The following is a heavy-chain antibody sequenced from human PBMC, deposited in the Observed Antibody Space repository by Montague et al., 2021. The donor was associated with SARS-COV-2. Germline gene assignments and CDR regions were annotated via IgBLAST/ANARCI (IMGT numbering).Heavy chain of an antibody. D-gene: IGHD3-16*01. Sequence: PALVKPTQTLTLIGTFSEFSLSTSGMCVSWIRQPPGKALEWHALIGWXXXKYYSTSLKTRLTISKDTSKNQVVLTMTNMDPVDTATYYCATTIYDYVWGTRVEFDYWGQGTLVTVSS. CDR3: ATTIYDYVWGTRVEFDY. CDR1: EFSLSTSGMC. V-gene: IGHV2-70*01. CDR2: IGWXXXK. J-gene: IGHJ4*02.